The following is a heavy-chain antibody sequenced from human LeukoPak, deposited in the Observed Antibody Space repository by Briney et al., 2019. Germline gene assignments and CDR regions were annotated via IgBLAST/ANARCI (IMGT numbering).Heavy chain of an antibody. D-gene: IGHD6-19*01. CDR2: ISGDGGSP. Sequence: PGGSLRLSCAASGFTFDDYAMHWVRQAPGKGLEWVSLISGDGGSPYYADSVKGRFTISRDNAKSSLFLQLNSLRAEDTAVYYCARHEIAVAGPEYWGQGTLVTVSS. V-gene: IGHV3-43*02. J-gene: IGHJ4*02. CDR3: ARHEIAVAGPEY. CDR1: GFTFDDYA.